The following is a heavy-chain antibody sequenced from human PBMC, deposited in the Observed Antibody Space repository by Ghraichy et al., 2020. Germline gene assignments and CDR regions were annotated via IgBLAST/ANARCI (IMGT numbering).Heavy chain of an antibody. Sequence: GGSLRLSCAASGFTFSSYGMHWVRQAPGKGLEGVAVIWYDGSNRYYADSVKGRFTISRDNSKNTLYLQMNSLRAEDTAVYYCASDLGYCSSTSCYTGDYYYYGMDVWGQGTTVTVSS. CDR3: ASDLGYCSSTSCYTGDYYYYGMDV. D-gene: IGHD2-2*02. CDR2: IWYDGSNR. CDR1: GFTFSSYG. V-gene: IGHV3-33*01. J-gene: IGHJ6*02.